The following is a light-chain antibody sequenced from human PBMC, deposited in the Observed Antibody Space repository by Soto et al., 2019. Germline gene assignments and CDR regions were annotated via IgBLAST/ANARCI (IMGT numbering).Light chain of an antibody. J-gene: IGKJ1*01. V-gene: IGKV3-11*01. CDR3: QQRINWPWT. CDR1: QSVSSY. CDR2: DAS. Sequence: EIVLTQSPATLSLSPGERATLSCRASQSVSSYLAWYQQKPGQAPRLLIYDASNRATGIPARFSGSGSGTDFTLTISRLEPEDFAVSYCQQRINWPWTFGQGTKV.